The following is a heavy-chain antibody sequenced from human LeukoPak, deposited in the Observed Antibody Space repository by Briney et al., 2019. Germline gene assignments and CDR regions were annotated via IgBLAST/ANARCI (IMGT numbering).Heavy chain of an antibody. Sequence: SETLSLTCTASGGSISSSSKYWGWIRQSPGKGLEWIGNFFYSGSTYCNPSLKSRVTISVDTSKNQFSLNLRSVTAADTAVYYCARHLGMSTLDYWGQGTLVTVSS. CDR3: ARHLGMSTLDY. J-gene: IGHJ4*02. V-gene: IGHV4-39*01. CDR2: FFYSGST. D-gene: IGHD5/OR15-5a*01. CDR1: GGSISSSSKY.